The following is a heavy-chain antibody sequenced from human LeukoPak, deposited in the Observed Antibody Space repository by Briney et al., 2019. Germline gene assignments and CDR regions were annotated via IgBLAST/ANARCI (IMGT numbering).Heavy chain of an antibody. Sequence: SETLSLTCTVSGGSISSGSYYWSWIRQPAGKGLEWIGYIYYSGSTNYNPSLKSRVTISVDTSKNQFSLKLSSVTAADTAVYYCARVVIRRREYYFDYWGQGTLVTVSS. J-gene: IGHJ4*02. CDR2: IYYSGST. D-gene: IGHD3-22*01. V-gene: IGHV4-61*10. CDR1: GGSISSGSYY. CDR3: ARVVIRRREYYFDY.